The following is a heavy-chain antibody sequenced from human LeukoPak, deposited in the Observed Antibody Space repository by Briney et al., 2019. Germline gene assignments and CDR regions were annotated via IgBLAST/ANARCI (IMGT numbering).Heavy chain of an antibody. J-gene: IGHJ5*02. Sequence: SETLSLTCAVYGGSFGVSYWSWIRQPPGKGLEWIGEINHNGSTNYNPSLKSRVTISVDTSKNQFSLKLSSVTAADTAVYYCARVGSLSRGRNWVDPWGQGTLVTVS. CDR2: INHNGST. V-gene: IGHV4-34*01. CDR1: GGSFGVSY. CDR3: ARVGSLSRGRNWVDP. D-gene: IGHD2-15*01.